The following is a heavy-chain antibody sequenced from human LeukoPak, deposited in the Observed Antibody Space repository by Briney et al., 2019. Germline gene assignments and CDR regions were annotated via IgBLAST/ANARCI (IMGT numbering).Heavy chain of an antibody. CDR1: GGSISSYY. Sequence: KPSETLSLTCTVSGGSISSYYWSWIRQPPGKGLEWIGYIYYSGSTNYNPSLKSRVTISVDTSKNQFSLKLSSVTAADTAVYYCASPPLGYCSGGSCYYAFDIWGQGTMVTVSS. CDR3: ASPPLGYCSGGSCYYAFDI. D-gene: IGHD2-15*01. CDR2: IYYSGST. J-gene: IGHJ3*02. V-gene: IGHV4-59*08.